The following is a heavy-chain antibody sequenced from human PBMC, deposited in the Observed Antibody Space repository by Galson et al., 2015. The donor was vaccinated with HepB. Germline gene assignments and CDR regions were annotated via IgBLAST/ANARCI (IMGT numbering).Heavy chain of an antibody. V-gene: IGHV3-23*01. J-gene: IGHJ5*02. CDR3: AKDGSDTMVRGVIIGQVGWFDP. Sequence: SLRLSCAASGFTFSSYAMSWVRQAPGKGLEWVSAISGSGGSTYYADSVKGRFTISRDNSKNTLYLQMNSLRAEDTAVYYCAKDGSDTMVRGVIIGQVGWFDPWGQGTLVTVSS. CDR2: ISGSGGST. CDR1: GFTFSSYA. D-gene: IGHD3-10*01.